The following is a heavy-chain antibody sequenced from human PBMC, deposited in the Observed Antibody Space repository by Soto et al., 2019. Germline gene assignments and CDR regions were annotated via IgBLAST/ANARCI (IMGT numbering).Heavy chain of an antibody. Sequence: QVQLVESGGGVVQPGRSLRLSCAASGFTFSSYAMHWVRQAPGKGLEWVAVIAYDGRNKYYADSVKGRFTISRDNSKNTLYLQMNSLRIEDTAVYYCARELKRVFDYWGQGTLVTVSS. CDR2: IAYDGRNK. J-gene: IGHJ4*02. V-gene: IGHV3-30*04. CDR3: ARELKRVFDY. CDR1: GFTFSSYA.